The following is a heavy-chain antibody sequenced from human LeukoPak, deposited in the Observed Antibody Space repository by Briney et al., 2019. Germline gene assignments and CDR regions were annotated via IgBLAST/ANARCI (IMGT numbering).Heavy chain of an antibody. CDR1: GYTFTSYG. J-gene: IGHJ6*03. CDR2: ISAYNGNT. D-gene: IGHD5-18*01. CDR3: ASHVDTAMGDNYYYYYMDV. Sequence: ASVKASCKASGYTFTSYGISWVRQAPGQGLEWMGWISAYNGNTNYAQKLQGRVTMTTDTSTSTAYMELRSLRSDDTAVYYCASHVDTAMGDNYYYYYMDVWGKGTTVTVSS. V-gene: IGHV1-18*01.